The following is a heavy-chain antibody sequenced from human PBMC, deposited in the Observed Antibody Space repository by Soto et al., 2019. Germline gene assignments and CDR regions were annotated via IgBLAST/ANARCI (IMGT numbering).Heavy chain of an antibody. CDR3: ARDGTSCARGSGCWFDP. CDR2: IIPILGIA. CDR1: GGTFSSYT. V-gene: IGHV1-69*08. J-gene: IGHJ5*02. Sequence: QVQLVQSGAEVKKPGSSVKVSCKASGGTFSSYTISWVRQAPGQGLEWMGRIIPILGIANYAQKFQGRDTIISENTTRPSGMELRSLRSKDTAAYYCARDGTSCARGSGCWFDPWGQGTLVTVSS. D-gene: IGHD2-2*01.